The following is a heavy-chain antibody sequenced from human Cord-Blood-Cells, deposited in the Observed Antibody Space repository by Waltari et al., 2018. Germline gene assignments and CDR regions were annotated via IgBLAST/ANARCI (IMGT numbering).Heavy chain of an antibody. CDR1: GGTFSSYA. J-gene: IGHJ6*02. D-gene: IGHD6-19*01. Sequence: QVQLVQSGAEVKKPGSSVKVSCKASGGTFSSYAISWVRQAPGQGLQRMGGNIPTFGTANNAQKFQGRVTMTEDESTGTATMELSRLRSEGTAVYYCARESGIAVAGTLVYYYGMDVWGQGTTVTVSS. CDR3: ARESGIAVAGTLVYYYGMDV. CDR2: NIPTFGTA. V-gene: IGHV1-69*01.